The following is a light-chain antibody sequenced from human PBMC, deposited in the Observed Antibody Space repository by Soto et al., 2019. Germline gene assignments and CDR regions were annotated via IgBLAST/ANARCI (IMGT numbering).Light chain of an antibody. CDR1: SSDIGVYNY. Sequence: QSVLTQPPSASGSPGQSVTISCTGTSSDIGVYNYVSWYQQHPGKAPKLMIYEVSERPSGVPDRFSGSKSGNTASLTVSGLQTEDEADYYCSSYAGSNNLYVFGPGTKLTVL. V-gene: IGLV2-8*01. J-gene: IGLJ1*01. CDR2: EVS. CDR3: SSYAGSNNLYV.